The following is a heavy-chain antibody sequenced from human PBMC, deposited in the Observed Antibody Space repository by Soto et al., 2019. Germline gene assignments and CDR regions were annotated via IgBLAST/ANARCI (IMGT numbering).Heavy chain of an antibody. D-gene: IGHD5-18*01. CDR1: GFTFSSYG. Sequence: QVQLVESGGGVVQPGRSLRLSCAASGFTFSSYGMHWVRQAPGKGLEWVAVISYDGSNKYYADSVKGRFTISRDNSKNPLYLQMNSLRAEDTAGYYGAKAGQAMVRLRGSDYYGMDVWGQGTTVTVSS. CDR2: ISYDGSNK. J-gene: IGHJ6*02. V-gene: IGHV3-30*18. CDR3: AKAGQAMVRLRGSDYYGMDV.